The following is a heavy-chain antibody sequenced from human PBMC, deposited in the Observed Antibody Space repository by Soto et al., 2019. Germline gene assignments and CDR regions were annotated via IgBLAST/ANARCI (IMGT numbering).Heavy chain of an antibody. CDR2: ISYDGSNK. CDR3: AKDHGPCSGGSCPPRYYYGMDV. V-gene: IGHV3-30*18. CDR1: GFTFSSYG. Sequence: QMQVVESGGGVVQPGRSLRLSCAASGFTFSSYGMHWVRQAPGKGLEWVAVISYDGSNKYYADSVKGRPTISRDNSKNTLYLQMNSLRAEDTAVYYCAKDHGPCSGGSCPPRYYYGMDVWGQGTTVTVSS. J-gene: IGHJ6*02. D-gene: IGHD2-15*01.